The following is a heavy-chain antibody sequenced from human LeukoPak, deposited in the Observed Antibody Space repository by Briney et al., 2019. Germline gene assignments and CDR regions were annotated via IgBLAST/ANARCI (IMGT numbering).Heavy chain of an antibody. V-gene: IGHV4-34*01. CDR3: ARGHFAYYYGSGSLVY. CDR2: INHSGST. D-gene: IGHD3-10*01. J-gene: IGHJ4*02. CDR1: GGSFSGYY. Sequence: PSETLSLTCAVYGGSFSGYYWSWIRQPPGKGLEWIGEINHSGSTNYNPSLKSRVTISVDTSKNQFSLKLSSVTAADTAVYYCARGHFAYYYGSGSLVYWGQGTLVTVSS.